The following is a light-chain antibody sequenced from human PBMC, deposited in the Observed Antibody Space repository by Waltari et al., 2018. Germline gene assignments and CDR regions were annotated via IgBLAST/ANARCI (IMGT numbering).Light chain of an antibody. CDR1: QDISSH. J-gene: IGKJ5*01. V-gene: IGKV1-9*01. Sequence: IQSTQSPPCLSASVADRVTITCRASQDISSHLAWYQKNPGKAPKLLVSGASTLGSGVPSGFSGGGSGTEFTLTISSLQPEDFATYYCQQLNSYPITFGQGTRVEIK. CDR3: QQLNSYPIT. CDR2: GAS.